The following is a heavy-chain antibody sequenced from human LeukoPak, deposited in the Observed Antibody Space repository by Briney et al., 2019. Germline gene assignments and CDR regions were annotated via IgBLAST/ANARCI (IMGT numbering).Heavy chain of an antibody. V-gene: IGHV3-64*04. D-gene: IGHD6-19*01. J-gene: IGHJ6*03. CDR2: ISRNGTRT. CDR1: GFTFSDHA. Sequence: GGSLRLSCTTSGFTFSDHALHWVRQAPGKGLQYVSAISRNGTRTFYADYVKDRFTISRDNAKHSLYLQMNSLRADDTAVYYCAREPSEQWPGGAIYYMDVWGKGTTVTVSS. CDR3: AREPSEQWPGGAIYYMDV.